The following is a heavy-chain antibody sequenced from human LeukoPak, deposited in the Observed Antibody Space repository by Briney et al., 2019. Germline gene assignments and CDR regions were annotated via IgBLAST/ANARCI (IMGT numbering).Heavy chain of an antibody. CDR3: ARSVSSGWGPKFDY. V-gene: IGHV4-39*07. Sequence: SETLSLTCTVSGGSISSSSYYWGWIRQPPGKGLEWIGEIHHSGSTYYNPSLKSRITMSVDTSKNQFSLKLSSVTAADTAVYYCARSVSSGWGPKFDYCGQGTLVTVSS. CDR1: GGSISSSSYY. CDR2: IHHSGST. D-gene: IGHD6-19*01. J-gene: IGHJ4*02.